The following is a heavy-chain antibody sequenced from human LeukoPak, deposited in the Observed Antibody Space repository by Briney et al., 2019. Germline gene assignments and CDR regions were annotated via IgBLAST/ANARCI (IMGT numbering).Heavy chain of an antibody. CDR2: IYTDDRT. CDR1: GFTVNSNY. J-gene: IGHJ6*03. V-gene: IGHV3-53*01. CDR3: ARLPAHYSYYYMDV. Sequence: GGSLRLSCAASGFTVNSNYMSWVRQAPGKGLEWVSIIYTDDRTFYAGSVKGRFTISRDSSKNTLSLQMNSLRGEDTAVYYCARLPAHYSYYYMDVRGKGTTVTVSS.